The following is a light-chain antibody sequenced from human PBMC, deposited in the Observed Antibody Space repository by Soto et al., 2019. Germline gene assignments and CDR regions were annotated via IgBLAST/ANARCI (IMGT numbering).Light chain of an antibody. Sequence: EIVLTQSPANLSLSPGERSTLSCRASQSVSSYLAWYQQKPGQAPRLLIYDASNRATGIPARFSGSGSGTDFTLTISSIEPEAFAVYYCQQRSNWPPSWTFGQGTKVEIK. CDR1: QSVSSY. CDR2: DAS. J-gene: IGKJ1*01. CDR3: QQRSNWPPSWT. V-gene: IGKV3-11*01.